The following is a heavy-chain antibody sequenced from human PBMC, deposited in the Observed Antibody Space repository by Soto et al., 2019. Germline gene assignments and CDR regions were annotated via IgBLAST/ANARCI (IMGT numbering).Heavy chain of an antibody. D-gene: IGHD3-3*01. CDR1: GGSISSYY. CDR2: IYYSGST. Sequence: LSLTCTVSGGSISSYYWSWIRQPPGKGLEWIGYIYYSGSTNYNPSLKSRVTISVDTSKNQFSLKLSSVTAADTAVYYCARASLRFLEWGDPRYYFDSWGQGTLVTVSS. CDR3: ARASLRFLEWGDPRYYFDS. J-gene: IGHJ4*02. V-gene: IGHV4-59*01.